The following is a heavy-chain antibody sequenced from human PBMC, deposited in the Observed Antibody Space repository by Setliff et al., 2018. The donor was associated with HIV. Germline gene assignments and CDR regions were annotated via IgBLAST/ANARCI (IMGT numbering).Heavy chain of an antibody. V-gene: IGHV4-39*01. D-gene: IGHD3-3*01. CDR1: GGSISSSSYY. J-gene: IGHJ4*02. CDR3: ASLTTDRFLEWLFVY. Sequence: SETLSLTCTVSGGSISSSSYYWGWVRQPPGKGLEWIGSIYYSGSTYYNPSLKTRVTISVDTSKNQFSLKLSSVTAADTAVYYCASLTTDRFLEWLFVYWGQGTLVTVSS. CDR2: IYYSGST.